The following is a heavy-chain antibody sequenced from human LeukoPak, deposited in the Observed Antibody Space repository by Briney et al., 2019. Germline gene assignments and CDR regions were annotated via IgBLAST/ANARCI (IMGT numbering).Heavy chain of an antibody. Sequence: PGGSLRLSCAASGFTFSSYDMNWVRQAPGKGLEWVSSITSGRSSTYYADSMKGRFTISRDNSKNTLYLQMNSLRAEDTAVYYCAKADRGGIVVRRGFDYWGQGTLVTVSS. J-gene: IGHJ4*02. CDR3: AKADRGGIVVRRGFDY. CDR2: ITSGRSST. CDR1: GFTFSSYD. D-gene: IGHD3-22*01. V-gene: IGHV3-21*04.